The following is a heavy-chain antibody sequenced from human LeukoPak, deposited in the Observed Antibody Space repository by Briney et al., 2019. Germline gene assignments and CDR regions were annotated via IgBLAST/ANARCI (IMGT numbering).Heavy chain of an antibody. Sequence: GGSLRLSCAASGFTFSSYAMHWVRQAPGKGVEWVEVISYDGSNKYYADSVKGRFTISRDNSNNTLYLQMNSLRAEDTAVYYCARGTTYVYWGQGTLVTVSS. CDR3: ARGTTYVY. CDR1: GFTFSSYA. V-gene: IGHV3-30*04. D-gene: IGHD4-17*01. CDR2: ISYDGSNK. J-gene: IGHJ4*02.